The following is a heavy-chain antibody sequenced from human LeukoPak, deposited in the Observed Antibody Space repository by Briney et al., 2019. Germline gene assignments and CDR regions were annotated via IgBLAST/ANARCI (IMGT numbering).Heavy chain of an antibody. CDR3: ARGGIAVAGNAGYFDY. J-gene: IGHJ4*02. D-gene: IGHD6-19*01. CDR2: INHSGST. V-gene: IGHV4-34*01. Sequence: SETLSLTCAVYGGSFRGYYWSWIRQPPGKGLEWIGEINHSGSTNYNPSLKSRVTISVDTSKNQFSLKLSSVTAADTAVYYCARGGIAVAGNAGYFDYWGQGTLVTVSS. CDR1: GGSFRGYY.